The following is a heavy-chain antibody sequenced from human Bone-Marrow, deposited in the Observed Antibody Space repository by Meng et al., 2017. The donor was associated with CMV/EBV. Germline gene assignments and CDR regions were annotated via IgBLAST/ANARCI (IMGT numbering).Heavy chain of an antibody. CDR2: ISSSSSYI. D-gene: IGHD3-22*01. Sequence: GSLRLSCAASGFTFSSYSMNWVRQAPGKGLEWVSSISSSSSYIYYADSVKGRFTISRDNAKNSLYLQMNSLRAEDMALYYCAKDIGALITPGYYGMDVWGQGTTVTVSS. J-gene: IGHJ6*02. CDR3: AKDIGALITPGYYGMDV. CDR1: GFTFSSYS. V-gene: IGHV3-21*04.